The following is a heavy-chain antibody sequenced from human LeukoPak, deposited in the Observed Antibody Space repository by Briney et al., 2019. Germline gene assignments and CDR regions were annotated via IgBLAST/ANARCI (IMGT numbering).Heavy chain of an antibody. Sequence: TSETLSLTCTVSGGSISSSSYYWGWIRQPPGKGLEWIGSIYYSGTTFYNPSLKTRVTISIDTSKNQFSLKLSSVTAADTAVYYCARRPGLIAVRGGNGWFDPWGQGTLVTVSS. CDR2: IYYSGTT. V-gene: IGHV4-39*01. D-gene: IGHD3-10*01. CDR3: ARRPGLIAVRGGNGWFDP. CDR1: GGSISSSSYY. J-gene: IGHJ5*02.